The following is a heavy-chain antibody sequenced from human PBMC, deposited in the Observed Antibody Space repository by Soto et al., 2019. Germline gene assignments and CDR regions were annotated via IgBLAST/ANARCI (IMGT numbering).Heavy chain of an antibody. J-gene: IGHJ4*02. CDR1: GFTFSSYA. CDR2: ISYDGSNK. Sequence: QVQLVESGGGVVQPGRSLRLSCAASGFTFSSYAMHWVRQAPGKGLEWVAVISYDGSNKYYADSVKVRFTISRDNSKNTLYLQMNSLRAEDTAVYYCAREQKLYYDFWSGSMAPDYWGQGTLVTVSS. D-gene: IGHD3-3*01. V-gene: IGHV3-30-3*01. CDR3: AREQKLYYDFWSGSMAPDY.